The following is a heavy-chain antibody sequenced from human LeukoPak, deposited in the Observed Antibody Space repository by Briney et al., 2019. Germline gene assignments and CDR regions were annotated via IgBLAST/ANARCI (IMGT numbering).Heavy chain of an antibody. D-gene: IGHD5-18*01. CDR1: GYSLTNYG. CDR2: ISAYNGNT. J-gene: IGHJ3*02. Sequence: ASVKVSCKAPGYSLTNYGITWVRQAPGQGLEWMGWISAYNGNTNYAQKFQGRVTMTTDTSTSTAYMELRSLRSDDTAVYYCARDRRYSYGTDAFDIWGQGTMVTVSS. CDR3: ARDRRYSYGTDAFDI. V-gene: IGHV1-18*01.